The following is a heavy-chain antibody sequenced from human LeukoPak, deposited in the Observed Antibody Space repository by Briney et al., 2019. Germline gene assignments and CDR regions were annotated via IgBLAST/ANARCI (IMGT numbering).Heavy chain of an antibody. CDR2: IGSSSSYI. CDR1: GFTFSSYS. Sequence: GGSLRLSCAASGFTFSSYSMNWVRQAPGKGLEWVSSIGSSSSYIYYADSVKGRFTISRDNAKNSLYLQMNSLRAEDTAVYYCARVRKYCTNGVCSRYYFDYWGQGTPVTVSS. J-gene: IGHJ4*02. D-gene: IGHD2-8*01. V-gene: IGHV3-21*01. CDR3: ARVRKYCTNGVCSRYYFDY.